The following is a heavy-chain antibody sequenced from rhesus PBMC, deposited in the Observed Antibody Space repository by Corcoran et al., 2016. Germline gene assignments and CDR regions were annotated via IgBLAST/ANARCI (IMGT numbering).Heavy chain of an antibody. V-gene: IGHV4-80*01. J-gene: IGHJ4*01. CDR1: GGSFSSYW. Sequence: QVQLQESGPGLVKPSETLSLTCAVSGGSFSSYWWSWIRPSPGKGLEWIGQINGNRGRTNYNPSLKSRVTFSKDASKNQFSLRLSSVTAADTAVYYCARGGIVVVFTAMEYYFDYWGQGVLVTVSS. D-gene: IGHD2-27*01. CDR2: INGNRGRT. CDR3: ARGGIVVVFTAMEYYFDY.